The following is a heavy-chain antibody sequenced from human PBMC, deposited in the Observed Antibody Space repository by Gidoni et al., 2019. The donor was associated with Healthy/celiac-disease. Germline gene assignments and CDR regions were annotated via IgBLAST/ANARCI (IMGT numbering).Heavy chain of an antibody. CDR1: GFTFSSYG. D-gene: IGHD3-22*01. V-gene: IGHV3-33*01. CDR2: IWYDGSNK. Sequence: QVQLVESGGGVVQPGRSLRLSCAASGFTFSSYGMHWVRQAPGKGLEWVAVIWYDGSNKYYADSVKGRFTISRDNSKNTLYLQMNSLRAEDTAVYYCARDRLYYYDSSGYFNFDYWGQGTLVTVSS. J-gene: IGHJ4*02. CDR3: ARDRLYYYDSSGYFNFDY.